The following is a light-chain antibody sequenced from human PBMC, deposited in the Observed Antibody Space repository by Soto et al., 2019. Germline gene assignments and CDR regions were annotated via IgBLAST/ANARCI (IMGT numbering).Light chain of an antibody. V-gene: IGLV2-14*01. J-gene: IGLJ1*01. Sequence: QSALTEPASVSVSPGQSITVSCTGTSSDVGGYNFVALYQQHPGRAPKLLIYEVSRRPSGVSNRFSGSKSGDTASLTISGLQAEDEADYYCYSYRGYYTRVFGTGTKVT. CDR3: YSYRGYYTRV. CDR1: SSDVGGYNF. CDR2: EVS.